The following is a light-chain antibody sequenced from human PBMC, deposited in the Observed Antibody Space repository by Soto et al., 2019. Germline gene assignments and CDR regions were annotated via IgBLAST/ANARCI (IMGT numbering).Light chain of an antibody. V-gene: IGLV4-69*01. J-gene: IGLJ2*01. CDR1: SGHSTYA. CDR2: LYSDGSH. CDR3: QTGGTDIQ. Sequence: QSVLTQSPSASASLGASVKLTCTLSSGHSTYAIAWHQQQPQKGPRHLMMLYSDGSHDKGDGIPDRFSGSSSGAERYLTISSLQSEDEADYYCQTGGTDIQFGGRTKLTVL.